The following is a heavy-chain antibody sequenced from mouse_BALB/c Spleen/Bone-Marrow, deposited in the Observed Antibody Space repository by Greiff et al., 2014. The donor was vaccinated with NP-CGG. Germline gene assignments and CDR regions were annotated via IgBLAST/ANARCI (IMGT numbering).Heavy chain of an antibody. CDR1: GDSITSSY. CDR2: ISYSGNA. Sequence: EVQVVESGPSLVKPSQTLSLTCSVTGDSITSSYWNWIRKFPGNKLEYMEYISYSGNAYYNPSLKSRVSLTRDTSKNQYYLQLNSVTTEDTATYFCARGNGYHFDYWGQGTTLTVSS. D-gene: IGHD1-2*01. J-gene: IGHJ2*01. V-gene: IGHV3-8*02. CDR3: ARGNGYHFDY.